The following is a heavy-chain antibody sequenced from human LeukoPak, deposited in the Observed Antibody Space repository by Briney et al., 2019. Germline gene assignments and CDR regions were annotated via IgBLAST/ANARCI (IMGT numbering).Heavy chain of an antibody. CDR1: GYSISSSNW. J-gene: IGHJ5*02. D-gene: IGHD3-10*01. CDR3: ARYGSGSSNWFDP. Sequence: SDTLSLTCAVSGYSISSSNWWGWIWQPPGKGLEWIGYIYYSGSTYYNPSLKSRVTMSVDTSKNQFSLKLSSVTAVDTAVYYCARYGSGSSNWFDPWGQGTLVTVSS. V-gene: IGHV4-28*01. CDR2: IYYSGST.